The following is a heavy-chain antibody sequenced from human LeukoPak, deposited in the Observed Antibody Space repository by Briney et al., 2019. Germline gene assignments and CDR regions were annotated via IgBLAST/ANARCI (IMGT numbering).Heavy chain of an antibody. D-gene: IGHD1-26*01. Sequence: ASVRLSSTASGYTFTGYYINWVRQAPGHGREWMGWINPNSGGTNYTQKFQGRLSMTRDTSISTASMDLSRLKSDDTALYYCAREYYVSVGYYYGMDVWGQGTTVSVSS. CDR1: GYTFTGYY. CDR3: AREYYVSVGYYYGMDV. CDR2: INPNSGGT. J-gene: IGHJ6*02. V-gene: IGHV1-2*02.